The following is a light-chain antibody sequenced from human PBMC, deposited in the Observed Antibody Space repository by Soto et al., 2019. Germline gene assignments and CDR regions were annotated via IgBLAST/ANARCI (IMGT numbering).Light chain of an antibody. Sequence: EIVLTQSPDTLSLSPGERATLSCRASQSFSSSYLAWYQQKPGQAPRLLIYGASSRATGVPDRFSGGGSGTDFTLTISRLEPEDFAVYYCHQYGGCAFGQGTKVDIK. CDR2: GAS. J-gene: IGKJ1*01. V-gene: IGKV3-20*01. CDR3: HQYGGCA. CDR1: QSFSSSY.